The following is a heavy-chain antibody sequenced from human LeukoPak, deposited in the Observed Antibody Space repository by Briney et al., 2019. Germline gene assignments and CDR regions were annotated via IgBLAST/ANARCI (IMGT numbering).Heavy chain of an antibody. CDR2: INPNSGGT. J-gene: IGHJ5*02. CDR1: GYTFTGYY. CDR3: ARGVNYYDSSGEANWFDP. Sequence: GASVKVCCKASGYTFTGYYMHWVRQAPGQGLEWMGWINPNSGGTNYAQKFQGRVTMTRDTSISTAYMELSRLRSDDTAVYYCARGVNYYDSSGEANWFDPWGQGTLVTVSS. D-gene: IGHD3-22*01. V-gene: IGHV1-2*02.